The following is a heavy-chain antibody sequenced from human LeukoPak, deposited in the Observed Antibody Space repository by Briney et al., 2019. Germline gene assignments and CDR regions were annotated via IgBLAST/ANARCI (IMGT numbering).Heavy chain of an antibody. V-gene: IGHV1-69*01. Sequence: SVNVSCKASGGTFSRFTISWVRQAPGQGFEWMGGITPIFGTANFAQKFQGRVSITADGSTSTAFMELSSLRSEDTAVYYCAREWGLESSGYYYAYWGQGTLVTVSS. D-gene: IGHD3-22*01. J-gene: IGHJ4*02. CDR3: AREWGLESSGYYYAY. CDR1: GGTFSRFT. CDR2: ITPIFGTA.